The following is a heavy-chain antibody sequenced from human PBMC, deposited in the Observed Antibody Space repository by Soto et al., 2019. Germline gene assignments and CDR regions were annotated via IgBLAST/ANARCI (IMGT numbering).Heavy chain of an antibody. CDR1: GFTFSSYE. D-gene: IGHD3-16*01. CDR2: ISSSGSTI. V-gene: IGHV3-48*03. CDR3: ARVPYEYRRQLPFYX. Sequence: GGSLRLSCAASGFTFSSYEMNWVRQAPGKGLEWVSYISSSGSTIYYADSVKVRFTISIDNSKNSLYLQMNSRRAEDTAVYYCARVPYEYRRQLPFYXWGQVTLVTVSX. J-gene: IGHJ4*02.